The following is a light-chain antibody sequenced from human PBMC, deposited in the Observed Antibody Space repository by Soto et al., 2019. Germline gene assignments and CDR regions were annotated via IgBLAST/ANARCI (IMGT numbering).Light chain of an antibody. Sequence: EIVLTQSPATLSLSPGERATLSCRASQSVSDYLAWYQQKPGQAPRLLIYDALNRATGIPARFSGGGSGTDFTLTISSLEPEDFAVYYCQLRTNWPPRYTFGQGTRLEIK. V-gene: IGKV3-11*01. J-gene: IGKJ5*01. CDR3: QLRTNWPPRYT. CDR1: QSVSDY. CDR2: DAL.